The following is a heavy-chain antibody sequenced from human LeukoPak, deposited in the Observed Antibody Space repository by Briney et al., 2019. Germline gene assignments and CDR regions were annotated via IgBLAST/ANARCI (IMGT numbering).Heavy chain of an antibody. CDR1: GDSVSRDSIA. J-gene: IGHJ2*01. CDR3: AREGNGYNWNLGDWYFDL. CDR2: TYYKSAWYN. Sequence: SQTLSLTCAISGDSVSRDSIAWNWIRQSPSRGLEWLGRTYYKSAWYNDYAVSVKGRIIINPDTSKNQFSLQLNSVTPEDTAVYYCAREGNGYNWNLGDWYFDLWGRGTLVTVSS. V-gene: IGHV6-1*01. D-gene: IGHD1-7*01.